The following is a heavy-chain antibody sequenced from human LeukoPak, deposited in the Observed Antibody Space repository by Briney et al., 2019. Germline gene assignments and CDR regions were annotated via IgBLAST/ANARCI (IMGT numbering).Heavy chain of an antibody. CDR3: ARVAAAGTYYFDY. J-gene: IGHJ4*02. CDR2: ISPSGRA. D-gene: IGHD6-13*01. V-gene: IGHV4-34*01. CDR1: GVSFSDYY. Sequence: SETLSLTCAVSGVSFSDYYWTWIRQPPGKGLEWLGEISPSGRANYNPSLKSRVTISVDKSKNQFSLKLSSVTAADTAVYYCARVAAAGTYYFDYWGQGTLVTVSS.